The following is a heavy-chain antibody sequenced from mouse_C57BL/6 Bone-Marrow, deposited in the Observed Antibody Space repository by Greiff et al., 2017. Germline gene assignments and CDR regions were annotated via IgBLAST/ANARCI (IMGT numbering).Heavy chain of an antibody. D-gene: IGHD2-5*01. CDR1: GFSLTSYG. CDR3: ARHYYSNFGFAY. Sequence: QVQLKQSGPGLVQPSQSLSITCPVSGFSLTSYGVHWVRQSPGKGLEWLGVIWSGGSTDYNAAFISRLSISKDNSKSQVFFKMNSLQADDTAIYYCARHYYSNFGFAYWGQGTLVTVSA. J-gene: IGHJ3*01. CDR2: IWSGGST. V-gene: IGHV2-2*01.